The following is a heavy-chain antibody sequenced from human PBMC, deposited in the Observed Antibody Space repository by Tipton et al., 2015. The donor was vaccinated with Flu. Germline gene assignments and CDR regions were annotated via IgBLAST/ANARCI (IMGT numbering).Heavy chain of an antibody. V-gene: IGHV4-39*07. CDR1: GGSISSSSYY. CDR2: IYYSGST. Sequence: TLSLTCTVSGGSISSSSYYWGWIRQPPGKGLEWIGSIYYSGSTYYNPSLKSRVTISVDTSKNQFSLKLSSVTAADTAVYYCARDSYGSSWTGGAFDIWGQETMVTVSS. J-gene: IGHJ3*02. D-gene: IGHD6-13*01. CDR3: ARDSYGSSWTGGAFDI.